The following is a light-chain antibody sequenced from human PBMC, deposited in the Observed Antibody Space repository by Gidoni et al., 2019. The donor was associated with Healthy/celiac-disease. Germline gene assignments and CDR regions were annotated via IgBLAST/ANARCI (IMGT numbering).Light chain of an antibody. CDR2: GAS. CDR3: QQYNNWTPEGT. CDR1: QSVSSN. J-gene: IGKJ1*01. V-gene: IGKV3-15*01. Sequence: EIVMTQSPATLSVSPGERATLSCRASQSVSSNLAWYQQKPGQAPRLLIYGASTRATGIPARFSGSGSGTEFTLTISSLQSEDFAVYYCQQYNNWTPEGTFGQXTKVEIK.